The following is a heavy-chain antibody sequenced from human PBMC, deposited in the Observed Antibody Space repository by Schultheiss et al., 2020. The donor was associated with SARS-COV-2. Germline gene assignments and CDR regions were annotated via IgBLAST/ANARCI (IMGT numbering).Heavy chain of an antibody. Sequence: GESLKISCAASGFTFSSYAMHWVRQAPGKGLEWVAVISYDGSNKYYADSVKGRFTISRDNSKNTLYLQMNSLRAEDTAVYYCARGPYYYDSSGYRNWYFDLWGRGTLVTVSS. CDR3: ARGPYYYDSSGYRNWYFDL. CDR1: GFTFSSYA. J-gene: IGHJ2*01. D-gene: IGHD3-22*01. V-gene: IGHV3-30-3*01. CDR2: ISYDGSNK.